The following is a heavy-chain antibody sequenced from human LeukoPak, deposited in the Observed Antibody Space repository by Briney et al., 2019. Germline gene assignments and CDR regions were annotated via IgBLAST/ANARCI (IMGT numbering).Heavy chain of an antibody. Sequence: GGSLRLSCGASGFTLSIYNINWVRQAPGKGLEWVSYISRTSSSVKYADSVKGRSTISRDNAKNSVYLQMNSLRDEDTALYYCARDYGDHGEYFDYWGQGTLVTVSS. V-gene: IGHV3-48*02. CDR2: ISRTSSSV. J-gene: IGHJ4*02. CDR1: GFTLSIYN. CDR3: ARDYGDHGEYFDY. D-gene: IGHD4-17*01.